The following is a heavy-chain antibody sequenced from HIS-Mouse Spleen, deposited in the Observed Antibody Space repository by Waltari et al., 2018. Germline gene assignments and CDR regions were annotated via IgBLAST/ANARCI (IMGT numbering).Heavy chain of an antibody. CDR1: GGPIRSSSYY. V-gene: IGHV4-39*07. D-gene: IGHD6-13*01. CDR2: IYYSGST. CDR3: AREIPYSSSWYDWYFDL. J-gene: IGHJ2*01. Sequence: QLQLQESGTGLVKPSETRSLTCTVSGGPIRSSSYYWGGIRQPPGKGLEWIGSIYYSGSTYYNPSLKSRVTISVDTSKNQFSLKLSSVTAADTAVYYCAREIPYSSSWYDWYFDLWGRGTLVTVSS.